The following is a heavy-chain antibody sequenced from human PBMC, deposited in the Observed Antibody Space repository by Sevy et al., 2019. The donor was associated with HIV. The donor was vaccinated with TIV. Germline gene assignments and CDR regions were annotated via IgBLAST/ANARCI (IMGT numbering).Heavy chain of an antibody. CDR2: ISGPGYST. Sequence: GGSLRLSCAASGFTFNTHAMNWVRQAPGKGLEWVSVISGPGYSTHYADSVKVRFTISRDNSKNTLYLQMNSQRADDLAVYYCAKALNPALESMIEVIFPTLKGFDVWGQGTMVTVSS. D-gene: IGHD3-22*01. CDR3: AKALNPALESMIEVIFPTLKGFDV. CDR1: GFTFNTHA. V-gene: IGHV3-23*01. J-gene: IGHJ3*01.